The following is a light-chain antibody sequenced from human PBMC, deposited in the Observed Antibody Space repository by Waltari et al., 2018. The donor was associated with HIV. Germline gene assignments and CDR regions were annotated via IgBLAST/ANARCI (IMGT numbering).Light chain of an antibody. J-gene: IGLJ3*02. CDR2: EVS. V-gene: IGLV2-14*01. CDR3: SSYTTSSTWV. CDR1: SSDIGGYKY. Sequence: HSALTQPASVSGSPGQSSTITCTGTSSDIGGYKYVSWYQQQPGKAPKLMISEVSNRPSGVSNRFSCSKSGNTASLTISWLQAEDEADYYCSSYTTSSTWVFGGGTKLTVL.